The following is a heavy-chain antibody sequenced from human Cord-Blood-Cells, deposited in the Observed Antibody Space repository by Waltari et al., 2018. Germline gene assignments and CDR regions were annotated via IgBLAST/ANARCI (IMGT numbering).Heavy chain of an antibody. D-gene: IGHD6-6*01. CDR1: GYTFTSYS. CDR3: ARDFSSSYYFDY. V-gene: IGHV1-46*01. J-gene: IGHJ4*02. CDR2: INPSGGST. Sequence: QVQLVQSGAEVKKPGASVKVSCKASGYTFTSYSMHWVPQAPGQGLEWMGIINPSGGSTSYAQKFQGRVTMTRDTSTSTVYMELSSLRSEDTAVYYCARDFSSSYYFDYWGQGTLVTVSS.